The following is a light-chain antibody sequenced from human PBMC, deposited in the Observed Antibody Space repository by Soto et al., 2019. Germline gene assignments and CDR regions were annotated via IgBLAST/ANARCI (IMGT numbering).Light chain of an antibody. J-gene: IGKJ1*01. CDR3: QQYFTASPRK. V-gene: IGKV3-20*01. CDR2: GIS. Sequence: EIVLTQSPGSLSPSAPYIATLSFRSSLTNSSSNLAGYQQKPAQVPTLLMYGISRRATGSPDRFSSSGSGTDFTLIITRREPEDFAVYYCQQYFTASPRKFGEGTKV. CDR1: LTNSSSN.